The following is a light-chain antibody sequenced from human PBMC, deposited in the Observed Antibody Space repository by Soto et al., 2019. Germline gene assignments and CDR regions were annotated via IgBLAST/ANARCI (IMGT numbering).Light chain of an antibody. CDR1: QSVSSY. CDR3: QQYSNGQPLFT. Sequence: EIVMTQSPATLSVSPGERATLSCRASQSVSSYLAWYQQKPGLPPRLLIYDAFTRATGIPDRFSGSGSGTDFTLTISSMQSEDFAVYDYQQYSNGQPLFTFGRGTKVEIK. V-gene: IGKV3-15*01. CDR2: DAF. J-gene: IGKJ4*01.